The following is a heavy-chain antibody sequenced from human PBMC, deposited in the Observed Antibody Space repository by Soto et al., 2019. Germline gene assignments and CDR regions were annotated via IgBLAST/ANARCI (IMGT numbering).Heavy chain of an antibody. CDR1: GYTFTSYD. J-gene: IGHJ4*02. Sequence: QVQLVQSGAEVKKPGASVKVSCKASGYTFTSYDINWVRQATGQGLEWMGWMNPNSGNTGYAQKFQGRVTMTRNTSISTAYMELGSLRSEDTAVYYCARLREGYSYGFGDCDYWGQGTLVTVSS. V-gene: IGHV1-8*01. D-gene: IGHD5-18*01. CDR2: MNPNSGNT. CDR3: ARLREGYSYGFGDCDY.